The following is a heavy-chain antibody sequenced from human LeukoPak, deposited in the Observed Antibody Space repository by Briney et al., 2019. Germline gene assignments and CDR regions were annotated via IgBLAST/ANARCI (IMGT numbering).Heavy chain of an antibody. J-gene: IGHJ5*02. CDR3: ARETLGASDNWFGP. Sequence: SQTLSLTCTVSGGSISSGDYYWSWIRRPPGKGLEWIGYIYYSGSTYYNPSLKSRVTISVDTSKNQFSLKLSSVTAADTAVYYCARETLGASDNWFGPWGQGTLVTVSS. V-gene: IGHV4-30-4*01. CDR1: GGSISSGDYY. CDR2: IYYSGST. D-gene: IGHD1-26*01.